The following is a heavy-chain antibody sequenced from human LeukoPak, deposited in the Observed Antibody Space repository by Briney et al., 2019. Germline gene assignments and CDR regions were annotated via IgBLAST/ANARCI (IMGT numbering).Heavy chain of an antibody. Sequence: GGSLRLSCGASGFTFSSYWMTWVRQAPGKGLEWVANIKEDGSVKFYVDSVKGRFTISRDNAKNSLYLQMNSLRAEDTALYYCAKGVGGSSTGLVYFDYWGQGTLVTVSS. V-gene: IGHV3-7*03. D-gene: IGHD1-26*01. J-gene: IGHJ4*02. CDR1: GFTFSSYW. CDR3: AKGVGGSSTGLVYFDY. CDR2: IKEDGSVK.